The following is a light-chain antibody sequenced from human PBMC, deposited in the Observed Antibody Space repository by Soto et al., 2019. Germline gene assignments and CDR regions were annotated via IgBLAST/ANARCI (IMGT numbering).Light chain of an antibody. J-gene: IGKJ5*01. CDR2: GAS. CDR1: QSVSNS. CDR3: QQYGGTPPIT. Sequence: EIVLTQSPATLSLSPGERATLSCRAGQSVSNSLAWYQQKPGQAPRLLIYGASTRATGIPARFSGSGSGTDFTLTISSLEPEDFAVYYCQQYGGTPPITFGQGTRLEIK. V-gene: IGKV3-11*01.